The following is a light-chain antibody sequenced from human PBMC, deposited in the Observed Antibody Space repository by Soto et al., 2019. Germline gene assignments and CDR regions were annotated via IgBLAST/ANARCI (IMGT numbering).Light chain of an antibody. CDR3: SSYTSSSPYV. CDR2: EVR. CDR1: SSDVGGYNY. V-gene: IGLV2-14*01. J-gene: IGLJ1*01. Sequence: QSALTQPASVSGSPGQSITISCTGTSSDVGGYNYVSWYQQHPGKAPKLMIYEVRNRPSGVSHRFSGSKSANTASLTISGLQAEDEADYYCSSYTSSSPYVFGTGTKVTAL.